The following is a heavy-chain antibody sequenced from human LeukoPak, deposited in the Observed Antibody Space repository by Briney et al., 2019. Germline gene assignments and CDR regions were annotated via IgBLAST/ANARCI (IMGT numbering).Heavy chain of an antibody. Sequence: PGGSLRLSYATSGFPFSDFSMSWVRQAPGKGLEWISTTNSGGTSTYYAESVKGRFTISRDNSKNTLYLQMSSLRAEDTAVYYCAKQLRALYYYYGMDVWGQGTTVTVSS. CDR1: GFPFSDFS. CDR2: TNSGGTST. D-gene: IGHD3-10*01. CDR3: AKQLRALYYYYGMDV. J-gene: IGHJ6*02. V-gene: IGHV3-23*01.